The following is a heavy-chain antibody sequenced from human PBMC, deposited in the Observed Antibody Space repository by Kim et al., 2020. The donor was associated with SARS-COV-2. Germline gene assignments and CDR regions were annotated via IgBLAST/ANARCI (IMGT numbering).Heavy chain of an antibody. CDR3: ARDAFEIYYDILTGYEYYYYGMDV. CDR2: ISSSSSYI. J-gene: IGHJ6*02. Sequence: GGSLRLSCAASGFTFSSYSMNWVRQAPGKGLEWVSSISSSSSYIYYADSVKGRFTISRDNAKNSLYLQMNSLRAEDTAVYYCARDAFEIYYDILTGYEYYYYGMDVWGQGTTVTVSS. V-gene: IGHV3-21*01. CDR1: GFTFSSYS. D-gene: IGHD3-9*01.